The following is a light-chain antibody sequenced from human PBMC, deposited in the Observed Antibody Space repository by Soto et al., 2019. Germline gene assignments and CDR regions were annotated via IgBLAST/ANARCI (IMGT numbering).Light chain of an antibody. Sequence: QSVLTQPASVSGSPGQSITISCTGTSSDVGSYIYVSWYQHHPGKAPKLMIYEVSNRPSGVSNRFSGSKSGNTASLTISGLQAEDEADYYCSSYTSSSTYVFGTGTKVTVL. CDR2: EVS. J-gene: IGLJ1*01. V-gene: IGLV2-14*01. CDR3: SSYTSSSTYV. CDR1: SSDVGSYIY.